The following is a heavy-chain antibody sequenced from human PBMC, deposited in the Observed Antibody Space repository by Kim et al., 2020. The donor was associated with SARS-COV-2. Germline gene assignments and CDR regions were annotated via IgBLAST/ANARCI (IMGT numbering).Heavy chain of an antibody. Sequence: GESLKISCKGSGYSFTSYWIGWVRQMPGKGLEWMGIIYPGDSDTRYSPSFQGQVTISADKSISTAYLQWSSLKASDTAMYYCARHVGPEGNPDDAFDIWGQGTMVTVSS. D-gene: IGHD4-4*01. CDR3: ARHVGPEGNPDDAFDI. CDR1: GYSFTSYW. CDR2: IYPGDSDT. V-gene: IGHV5-51*01. J-gene: IGHJ3*02.